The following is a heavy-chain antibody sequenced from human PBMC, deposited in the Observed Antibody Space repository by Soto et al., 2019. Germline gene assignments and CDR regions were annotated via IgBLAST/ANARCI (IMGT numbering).Heavy chain of an antibody. D-gene: IGHD4-17*01. CDR1: GYTFTGYY. Sequence: GPVKVSFKSSGYTFTGYYMHWVRQAPGQGLEWMGWINPNSGGTNYAQKFQGWVTMTRDTSISTAYMELNSLKTEDTAVYYCTTAPTVTNYYYGMDVWGQGTTVTVSS. V-gene: IGHV1-2*04. CDR2: INPNSGGT. CDR3: TTAPTVTNYYYGMDV. J-gene: IGHJ6*02.